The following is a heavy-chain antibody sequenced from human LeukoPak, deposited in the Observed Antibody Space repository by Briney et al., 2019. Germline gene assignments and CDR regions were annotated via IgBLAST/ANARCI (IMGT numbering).Heavy chain of an antibody. Sequence: GRSLRLSCTASGFTFGDYAMSGVRQAPGKGLEWVGFIRSKAYGGTTEYAASVKGRFTISRDDSKSIAYLQMNSLKTEDTAVYYCTRRAFYSRRMDVWGKGTTVTVSS. V-gene: IGHV3-49*04. CDR2: IRSKAYGGTT. CDR1: GFTFGDYA. D-gene: IGHD1-26*01. CDR3: TRRAFYSRRMDV. J-gene: IGHJ6*04.